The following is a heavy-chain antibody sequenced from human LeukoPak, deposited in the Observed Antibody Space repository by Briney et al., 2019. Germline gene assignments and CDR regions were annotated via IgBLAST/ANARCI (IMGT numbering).Heavy chain of an antibody. Sequence: GGSLRLSCSASGFTFSSYGMHWVRQAPGKGLEWVAVIWYEGSNKYYADSVKGRFTISRDNSKNTLYLQMNSLRAEDTAVYYCARDLVSNYEDSGYYYYGMDVWGQGTTVTVSS. CDR3: ARDLVSNYEDSGYYYYGMDV. V-gene: IGHV3-33*01. CDR1: GFTFSSYG. CDR2: IWYEGSNK. D-gene: IGHD4-11*01. J-gene: IGHJ6*02.